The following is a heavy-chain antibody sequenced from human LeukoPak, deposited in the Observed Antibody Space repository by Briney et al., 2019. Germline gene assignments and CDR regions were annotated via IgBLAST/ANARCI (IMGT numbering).Heavy chain of an antibody. CDR1: GYTFTGYY. V-gene: IGHV1-2*02. CDR2: INPNSGGT. CDR3: ARDLALNYDILTGYYNNLDY. J-gene: IGHJ4*02. D-gene: IGHD3-9*01. Sequence: GASVKVSCKASGYTFTGYYMHWVRQAPGQGLEWMGWINPNSGGTNYAQKFQGRVTMTRDTSISTACMELSRLRSDDTAVYYCARDLALNYDILTGYYNNLDYWGQGTLVTVSS.